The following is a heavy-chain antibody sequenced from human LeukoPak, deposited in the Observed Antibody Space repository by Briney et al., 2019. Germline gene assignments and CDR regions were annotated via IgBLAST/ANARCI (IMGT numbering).Heavy chain of an antibody. CDR2: MNPNSGNT. Sequence: ASVKVSCKASGYTFTSYDMNWVRQATGQGLEWMGWMNPNSGNTGYAQKFQGRVTMTRNTSISTAYMELSSLRSEGTAVYYCALYYDSSPGYFAYWGQGTLVTVSS. CDR3: ALYYDSSPGYFAY. D-gene: IGHD3-22*01. J-gene: IGHJ4*02. V-gene: IGHV1-8*01. CDR1: GYTFTSYD.